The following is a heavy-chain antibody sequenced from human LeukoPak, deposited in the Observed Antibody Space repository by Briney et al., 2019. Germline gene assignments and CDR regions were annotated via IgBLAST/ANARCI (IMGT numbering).Heavy chain of an antibody. V-gene: IGHV1-69*05. CDR1: GGTFSSYA. J-gene: IGHJ6*03. Sequence: RASVKVSCKASGGTFSSYAISWVRQAPGQGLEWMGGIIPIFATANYAQKFQGRVTITTDESTSTAYMELSSLRSEDTAVYYCASNYCYDSSILEAGYYYMDVWGKGTTVTVSS. CDR2: IIPIFATA. D-gene: IGHD3-22*01. CDR3: ASNYCYDSSILEAGYYYMDV.